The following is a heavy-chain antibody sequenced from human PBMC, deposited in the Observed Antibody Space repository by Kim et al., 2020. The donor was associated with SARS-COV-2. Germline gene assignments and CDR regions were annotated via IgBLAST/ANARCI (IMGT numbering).Heavy chain of an antibody. CDR2: IYYSGST. CDR1: GGSVSSGSYY. CDR3: ARDGPGIAVGGFDY. D-gene: IGHD6-19*01. Sequence: SETLSLTCTVSGGSVSSGSYYWSWIRQPPGKGLEWIGSIYYSGSTNYNPSLKSRVTISVDTSKNQFSLKLSSVTAADTAVYYCARDGPGIAVGGFDYWGQGTLVTVAS. J-gene: IGHJ4*02. V-gene: IGHV4-61*01.